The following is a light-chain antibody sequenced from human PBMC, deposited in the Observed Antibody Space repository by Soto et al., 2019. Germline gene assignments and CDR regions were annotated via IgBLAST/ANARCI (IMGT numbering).Light chain of an antibody. CDR1: SDNIGGYNY. CDR3: TSYTRRSTVV. V-gene: IGLV2-14*01. Sequence: QSALTQPASVSGSPGQSITISCSGSSDNIGGYNYVSWYQQHPGKAPKLMIYDVSHRPSGVSNRFSGSKSDNTVSLTISGLQADDEANYYCTSYTRRSTVVFGGGTKVTVL. CDR2: DVS. J-gene: IGLJ2*01.